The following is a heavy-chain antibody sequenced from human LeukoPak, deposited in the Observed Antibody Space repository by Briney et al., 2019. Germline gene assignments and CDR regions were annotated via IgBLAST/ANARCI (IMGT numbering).Heavy chain of an antibody. CDR3: ATSGWSRSDFDY. V-gene: IGHV4-38-2*02. CDR1: GYSISSGYY. J-gene: IGHJ4*02. Sequence: SETLSLTCTVSGYSISSGYYWGWIRQPPGKGLEWIWSIYHSGSTYYNPSLKSRLTISVDTSKNRFSLKLSSVTAAETPVYYCATSGWSRSDFDYLGEGTLVTVSS. D-gene: IGHD6-19*01. CDR2: IYHSGST.